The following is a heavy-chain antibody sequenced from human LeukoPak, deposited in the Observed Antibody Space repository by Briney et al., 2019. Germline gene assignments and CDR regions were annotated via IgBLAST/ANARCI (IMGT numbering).Heavy chain of an antibody. D-gene: IGHD6-13*01. CDR3: ARASAAGNYYYYYGMDV. V-gene: IGHV1-46*01. CDR1: GYTFTSYY. J-gene: IGHJ6*02. CDR2: INPSGGST. Sequence: ASVKVSCKASGYTFTSYYMHWVRQAPGQGLEWMGIINPSGGSTSYAQKFQGRVTMTRDTSTSTVYMELSNLRSEDTAVYYCARASAAGNYYYYYGMDVWGQGTTVTVSS.